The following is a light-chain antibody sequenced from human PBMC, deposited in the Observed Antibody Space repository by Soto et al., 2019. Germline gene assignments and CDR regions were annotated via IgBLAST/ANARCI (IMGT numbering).Light chain of an antibody. CDR2: GAS. CDR1: QSVISN. CDR3: QQLNT. Sequence: EIVMTQSPATLSVSPGERATLSCRASQSVISNYLAWYQQKPGQAPRVLIYGASNRATGVPARFSGSGSGTEFTLTISSLQSEDFATYYCQQLNTFGPGTKVDIK. J-gene: IGKJ3*01. V-gene: IGKV3D-15*01.